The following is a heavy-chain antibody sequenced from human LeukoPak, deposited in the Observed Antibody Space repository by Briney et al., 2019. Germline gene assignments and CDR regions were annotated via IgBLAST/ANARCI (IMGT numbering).Heavy chain of an antibody. CDR3: ARTPGGSPSSYFDY. D-gene: IGHD3-16*01. CDR1: GSSFTTSW. V-gene: IGHV5-51*01. Sequence: GGPLKIPGKGLGSSFTTSWTAGVGQIPGKGRGWRGIIYPGDSDTRYSPSFQGQVTISADRSISTAYLQWNSLRASDTAIYYCARTPGGSPSSYFDYWGQGTLVTVSS. J-gene: IGHJ4*02. CDR2: IYPGDSDT.